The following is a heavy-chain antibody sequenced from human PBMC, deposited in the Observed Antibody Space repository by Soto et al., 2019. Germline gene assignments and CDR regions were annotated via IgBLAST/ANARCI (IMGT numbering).Heavy chain of an antibody. CDR1: GYTFTGYY. J-gene: IGHJ6*02. V-gene: IGHV1-2*04. D-gene: IGHD3-10*01. CDR3: ARDHYGSGVYGMDV. CDR2: INPNSGGT. Sequence: QVQLVQSGAEVKKPGASVKVSCKASGYTFTGYYMHWVRQAPGQGLEWMGWINPNSGGTNDAQKFQGWVTMTRDTSISTAYMELSRLRSDDTAVYYCARDHYGSGVYGMDVWGQGTTVTVSS.